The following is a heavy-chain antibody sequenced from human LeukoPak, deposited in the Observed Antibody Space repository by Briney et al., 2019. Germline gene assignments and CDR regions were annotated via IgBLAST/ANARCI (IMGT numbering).Heavy chain of an antibody. Sequence: SQTLSLTCTVSGGSISSGSYYWRWVRQPAGKGLEWIGRIYTSGSTNYNPSLKSRVTISVDTSKNQFSLKLSSVTAADTAVYYCARDLGGSYPHYYYYMDVWGKGTTVTVSS. J-gene: IGHJ6*03. V-gene: IGHV4-61*02. D-gene: IGHD1-26*01. CDR1: GGSISSGSYY. CDR3: ARDLGGSYPHYYYYMDV. CDR2: IYTSGST.